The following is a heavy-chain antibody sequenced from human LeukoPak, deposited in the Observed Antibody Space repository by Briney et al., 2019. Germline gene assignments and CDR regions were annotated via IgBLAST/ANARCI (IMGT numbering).Heavy chain of an antibody. CDR2: INHSGST. CDR3: ARGYSSSSYGFDY. D-gene: IGHD6-6*01. V-gene: IGHV4-34*01. J-gene: IGHJ4*02. CDR1: GGSFSGYY. Sequence: PSETLSLTCAVYGGSFSGYYWSWIRQPPGKGLEWIGEINHSGSTNYNPSLKSRVTISVDTSKNQFSLKLSSVTAADTAVYYCARGYSSSSYGFDYWGQGTLVTVSS.